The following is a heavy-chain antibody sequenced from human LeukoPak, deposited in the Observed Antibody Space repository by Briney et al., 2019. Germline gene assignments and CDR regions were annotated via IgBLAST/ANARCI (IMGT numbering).Heavy chain of an antibody. CDR2: LNWNDDR. CDR3: ARDHSRSFDY. D-gene: IGHD6-13*01. Sequence: SGPTLVNPTQTLTLTCTFSGFSLSTGALGVAWIRQPPGKALEWLAVLNWNDDRRFNPSLRSRLTITKDTSKNQVVLTMTNMDPVDTATYYCARDHSRSFDYWGQGTLVPVSS. CDR1: GFSLSTGALG. J-gene: IGHJ4*02. V-gene: IGHV2-5*01.